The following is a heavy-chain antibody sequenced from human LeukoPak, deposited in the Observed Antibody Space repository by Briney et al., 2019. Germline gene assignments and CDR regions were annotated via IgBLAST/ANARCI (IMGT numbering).Heavy chain of an antibody. J-gene: IGHJ3*02. CDR3: ARDRGGRMLDAFDI. V-gene: IGHV1-2*02. Sequence: ASVKVSCKASGYTFTGYYMHWVRQAPGQGLEWMGWINPNSGGTNYAQKFQGRVTMTRDTSISTAYMELSRLRSDDTAVYYCARDRGGRMLDAFDIWGQGTMVTVSS. CDR1: GYTFTGYY. D-gene: IGHD1-26*01. CDR2: INPNSGGT.